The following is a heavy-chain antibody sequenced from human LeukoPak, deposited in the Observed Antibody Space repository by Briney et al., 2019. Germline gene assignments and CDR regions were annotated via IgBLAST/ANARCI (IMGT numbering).Heavy chain of an antibody. D-gene: IGHD3-9*01. J-gene: IGHJ4*02. V-gene: IGHV3-64*01. Sequence: GGSLRLSCAASGFTFSSYAMHWVRQAPGKGLEYVSAISSNGGSTYYANSVKGRFTISRDNAKNSLYLQMNSLRAEDTAVYYCARDRGHYDILTGYYPYYFDYWGQGTLVTVSS. CDR2: ISSNGGST. CDR1: GFTFSSYA. CDR3: ARDRGHYDILTGYYPYYFDY.